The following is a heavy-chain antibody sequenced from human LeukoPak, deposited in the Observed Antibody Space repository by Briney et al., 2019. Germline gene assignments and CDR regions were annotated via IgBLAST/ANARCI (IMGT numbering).Heavy chain of an antibody. D-gene: IGHD1-26*01. J-gene: IGHJ3*02. CDR2: IYYSGST. V-gene: IGHV4-31*03. CDR1: GGSISSGGYY. Sequence: SQTLSLTCTVSGGSISSGGYYWSWIRQQPGTGLEWIGYIYYSGSTNYNPSLKSRVTISVDTSTNQFSLKLSSVTAADTAVYYCARTRSDTSYDAFNIWGQGALVTVSS. CDR3: ARTRSDTSYDAFNI.